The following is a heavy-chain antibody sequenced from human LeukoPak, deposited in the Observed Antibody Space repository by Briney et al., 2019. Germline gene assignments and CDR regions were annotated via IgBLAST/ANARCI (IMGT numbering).Heavy chain of an antibody. J-gene: IGHJ4*02. Sequence: ASVKVSCKASGGTFSSYAISWVRQAPGQGLEWMGGIIPIFGTANYAQKFQGRVTITADESTSTAYMELSSLRSEDTAVYYCASSLYYDIKLNSGSYSASSYFDYWGQGTLVTVSS. D-gene: IGHD1-26*01. CDR2: IIPIFGTA. CDR1: GGTFSSYA. V-gene: IGHV1-69*13. CDR3: ASSLYYDIKLNSGSYSASSYFDY.